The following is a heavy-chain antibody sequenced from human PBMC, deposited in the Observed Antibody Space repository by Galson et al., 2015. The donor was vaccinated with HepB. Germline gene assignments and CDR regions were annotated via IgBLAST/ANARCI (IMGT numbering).Heavy chain of an antibody. J-gene: IGHJ4*02. CDR3: ARTKRGYSFLSGLGDY. CDR1: TFIFSTYS. D-gene: IGHD5-18*01. V-gene: IGHV3-48*02. Sequence: SLRLSCAASTFIFSTYSMNWVRQAPGKGLECVSYISSSSSTIYYADSVKGRFTISRDNAKNSLYLQMNSLRDEDTAVYYCARTKRGYSFLSGLGDYWGQGTLVTVSS. CDR2: ISSSSSTI.